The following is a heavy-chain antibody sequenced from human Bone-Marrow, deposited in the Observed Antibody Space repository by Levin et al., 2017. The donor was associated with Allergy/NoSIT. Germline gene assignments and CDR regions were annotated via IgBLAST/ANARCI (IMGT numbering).Heavy chain of an antibody. CDR2: IYYSGST. V-gene: IGHV4-30-4*01. CDR1: GGSISSGDYY. Sequence: SETLSLTCTVSGGSISSGDYYWSWIRQPPGTGLEWIGYIYYSGSTYYNPSLKSRVTISVDTSKNQFSLKLSSVTAADTAVYYCARDRGILWFGEYRVFRGWFDPWGQGTLVTVSS. CDR3: ARDRGILWFGEYRVFRGWFDP. D-gene: IGHD3-10*01. J-gene: IGHJ5*02.